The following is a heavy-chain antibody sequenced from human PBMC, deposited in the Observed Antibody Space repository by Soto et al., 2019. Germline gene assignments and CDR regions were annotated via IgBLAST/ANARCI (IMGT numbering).Heavy chain of an antibody. CDR2: IYHSGST. J-gene: IGHJ6*02. V-gene: IGHV4-38-2*01. Sequence: PSETLSLTCAVSGYAISSGYYWGWIRQPPGKGLEWIGSIYHSGSTYYNPSLKSRVTISVDTSKNQFSLKLSSVTAADTAVYYCARMGDYGDYVFYYYYGMDVWGQGTTVTVS. CDR1: GYAISSGYY. CDR3: ARMGDYGDYVFYYYYGMDV. D-gene: IGHD4-17*01.